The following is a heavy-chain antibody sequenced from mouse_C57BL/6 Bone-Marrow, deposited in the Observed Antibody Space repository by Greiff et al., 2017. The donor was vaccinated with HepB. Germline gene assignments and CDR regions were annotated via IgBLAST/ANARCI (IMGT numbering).Heavy chain of an antibody. J-gene: IGHJ2*01. CDR1: GYAFSSSW. CDR3: ATYYSNYGDY. V-gene: IGHV1-82*01. CDR2: IYPGDGDT. D-gene: IGHD2-5*01. Sequence: QVQLQQSGPELVKPGASVKISCKASGYAFSSSWMNWVKQRPGKGLEWIGRIYPGDGDTNYNGKVKGKATLTSDKSSSTAYMQLSSLTSEDSAVYFCATYYSNYGDYWGQGTTLTVSS.